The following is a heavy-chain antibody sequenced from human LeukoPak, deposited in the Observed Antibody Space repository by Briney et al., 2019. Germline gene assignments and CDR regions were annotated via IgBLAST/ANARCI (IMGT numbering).Heavy chain of an antibody. Sequence: GGSLRLSCAASGFIFNGYGMHWVRQAPGKGLEWVAVIAYDGRNKFYADSVQGRFTISRDNSKNTLYLQMNSLRVEDTAVYYCAKDYYYDNSGYYNGFDYWGQGTLVTVSS. J-gene: IGHJ4*02. CDR3: AKDYYYDNSGYYNGFDY. D-gene: IGHD3-22*01. V-gene: IGHV3-30*18. CDR2: IAYDGRNK. CDR1: GFIFNGYG.